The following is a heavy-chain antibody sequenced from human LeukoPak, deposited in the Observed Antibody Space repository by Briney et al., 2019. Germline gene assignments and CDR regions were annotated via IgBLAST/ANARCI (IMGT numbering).Heavy chain of an antibody. CDR2: ISWNSGSI. CDR1: GFTFDDYA. D-gene: IGHD5-24*01. J-gene: IGHJ4*02. Sequence: GGSLRLSCAASGFTFDDYAMHWVRHAPGKGLEWVSGISWNSGSIGYADSVKGRFTISRDNAKNSLYLQMSSLRAEDTAVYYCAREMPTTETFDYWGQGTLVTVSS. V-gene: IGHV3-9*01. CDR3: AREMPTTETFDY.